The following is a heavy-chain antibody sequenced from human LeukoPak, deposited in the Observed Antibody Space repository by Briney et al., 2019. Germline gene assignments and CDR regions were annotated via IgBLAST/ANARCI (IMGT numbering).Heavy chain of an antibody. CDR1: GYSFTTYW. V-gene: IGHV5-51*01. D-gene: IGHD4-17*01. J-gene: IGHJ4*02. CDR3: ARYYGDRFYFDY. Sequence: GESLKISCKGSGYSFTTYWIAWVRQMPGKGLEWMGIIYPGDSDTRYSPSFQGQVTISADKSISTAYLQWRSLKASDTAMFYCARYYGDRFYFDYWGQGTLVTVSS. CDR2: IYPGDSDT.